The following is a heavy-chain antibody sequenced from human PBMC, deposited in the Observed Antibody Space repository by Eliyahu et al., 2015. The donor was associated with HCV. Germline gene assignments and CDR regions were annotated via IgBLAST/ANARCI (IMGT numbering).Heavy chain of an antibody. V-gene: IGHV3-33*01. CDR2: IWYDGSNK. D-gene: IGHD3-3*01. J-gene: IGHJ4*02. CDR1: GFXFSXYG. Sequence: QVQLVESGGGVVQPGXSLRLSCAASGFXFSXYGXXWVRQAPGKGLEGXAVIWYDGSNKYYADSVKXRFTISRDNSKNTLYLQMNSLRAEDTAVYYCARDVYDFWSGYSSLFDYWGQGTLVTVSS. CDR3: ARDVYDFWSGYSSLFDY.